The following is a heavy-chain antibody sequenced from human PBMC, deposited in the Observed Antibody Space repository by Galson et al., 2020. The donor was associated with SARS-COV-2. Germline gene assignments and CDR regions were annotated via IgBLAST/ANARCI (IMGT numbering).Heavy chain of an antibody. CDR1: GYTFTSYG. D-gene: IGHD2-2*01. CDR3: ARVGCSSTSCYEIDP. CDR2: ISAYNGNT. V-gene: IGHV1-18*01. Sequence: ASVKVSCKASGYTFTSYGISWVRQAPGQGLEWMGWISAYNGNTNYAQKLQGRVTMTTDTSTSTAYMELRSLRSDDTAVYYCARVGCSSTSCYEIDPWGQGTLVTVSS. J-gene: IGHJ5*02.